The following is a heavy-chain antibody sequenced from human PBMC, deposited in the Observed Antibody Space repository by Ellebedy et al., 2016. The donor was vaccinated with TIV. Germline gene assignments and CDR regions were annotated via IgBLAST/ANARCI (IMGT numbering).Heavy chain of an antibody. J-gene: IGHJ2*01. CDR2: IAVYNGHT. D-gene: IGHD3-10*01. CDR1: GYTFTRYG. CDR3: ARSRLGGGHWYLDF. Sequence: ASVKVSCXVSGYTFTRYGMSWVRQAPGQELEGMGWIAVYNGHTKYAQKFQDRDVMTTETATSTVYMELRSLRSDDTAVYYCARSRLGGGHWYLDFWGRGTLVTVSS. V-gene: IGHV1-18*01.